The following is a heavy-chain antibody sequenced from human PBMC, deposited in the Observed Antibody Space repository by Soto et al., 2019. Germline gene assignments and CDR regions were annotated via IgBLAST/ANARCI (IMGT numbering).Heavy chain of an antibody. CDR1: GGTFSSYA. V-gene: IGHV1-69*13. CDR2: IIPICGTA. CDR3: ARDTEVDYCSGGSCYPYWYFDL. J-gene: IGHJ2*01. D-gene: IGHD2-15*01. Sequence: SVKVSCKASGGTFSSYAISWVRQAPGQGLEWMGGIIPICGTANYAQKFQGRVTITADESTSTAYMELSSLRSEDTAVYYCARDTEVDYCSGGSCYPYWYFDLWGRGTLVTVSS.